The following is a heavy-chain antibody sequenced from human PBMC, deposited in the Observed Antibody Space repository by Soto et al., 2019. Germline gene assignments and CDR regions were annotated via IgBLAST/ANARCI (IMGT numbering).Heavy chain of an antibody. CDR3: ATTRGIAVGGSFDH. J-gene: IGHJ5*02. D-gene: IGHD6-13*01. V-gene: IGHV4-39*01. Sequence: QVQLQESGPGLVKPSETLSLTCIVSGASISSRSSYWGWIRQPPGKGLEWVGTFYSGSTYNNPSLKSRVTISVDTSKNQSSLKLSSVAAEDTAIYYCATTRGIAVGGSFDHWGQGTLVTVSS. CDR2: FYSGST. CDR1: GASISSRSSY.